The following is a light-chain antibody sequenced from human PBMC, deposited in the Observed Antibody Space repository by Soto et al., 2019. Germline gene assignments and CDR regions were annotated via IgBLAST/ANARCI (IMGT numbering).Light chain of an antibody. CDR3: QQFNNYLLT. J-gene: IGKJ4*01. CDR1: QGSSSA. Sequence: AIPLTQSPSSLSASVGDIVIITCRASQGSSSALAWYQQKPVKPPKPLIFDVSRLESGVPSRCSGSGSGTDFTITIRSLQPADFALYCCQQFNNYLLTFGGGKKVDIK. V-gene: IGKV1D-13*01. CDR2: DVS.